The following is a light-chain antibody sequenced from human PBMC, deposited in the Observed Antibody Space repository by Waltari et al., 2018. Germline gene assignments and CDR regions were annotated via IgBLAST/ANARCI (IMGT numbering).Light chain of an antibody. CDR1: QSVGRS. CDR3: QHYVRLPAT. V-gene: IGKV3-20*01. J-gene: IGKJ1*01. Sequence: EIVLTQSPGTLSLSPGARATISCRASQSVGRSLALYQQKPGQAPRLLIYGASNRAPGIPDRFSGSGSGTDFSLTISRLEPEDFGLYSCQHYVRLPATFGQGTKVEIK. CDR2: GAS.